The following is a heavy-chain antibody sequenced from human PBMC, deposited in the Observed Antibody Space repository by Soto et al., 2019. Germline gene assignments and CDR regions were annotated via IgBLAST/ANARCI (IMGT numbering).Heavy chain of an antibody. D-gene: IGHD3-10*01. J-gene: IGHJ4*02. Sequence: SVKVSCKVSACPFNTLSISGVRQAPGQDLVWMGGIIPIFDATNYAQQFHGRVTITADDSTSTAYMELSSLTSDDTAVYYCGRDLTNRSGRLWGPGTLVTVSS. CDR3: GRDLTNRSGRL. CDR1: ACPFNTLS. CDR2: IIPIFDAT. V-gene: IGHV1-69*13.